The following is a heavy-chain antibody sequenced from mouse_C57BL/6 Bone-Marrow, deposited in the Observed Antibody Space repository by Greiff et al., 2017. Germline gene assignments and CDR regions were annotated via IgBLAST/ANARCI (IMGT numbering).Heavy chain of an antibody. CDR1: GYSITSGYF. Sequence: EVQLVESGPGLVKPSQSLSLTCSVTGYSITSGYFWNWIRPIPGNKLEWMGYISYDVSNKYNPSLKNRIPITRDTSKNQFFLELNSVTTEDTASCSCAREGLLPWFAYWGQGTLVTVSA. V-gene: IGHV3-6*01. CDR3: AREGLLPWFAY. D-gene: IGHD1-1*02. CDR2: ISYDVSN. J-gene: IGHJ3*01.